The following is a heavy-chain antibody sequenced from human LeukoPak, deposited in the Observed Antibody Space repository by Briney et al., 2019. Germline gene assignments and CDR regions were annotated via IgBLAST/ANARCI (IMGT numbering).Heavy chain of an antibody. CDR3: ASVSSYYTLGTYVY. J-gene: IGHJ4*02. D-gene: IGHD1-26*01. Sequence: PGGSLRLSCAATGITVSSNYISWVRQAPGKGLEWVSVIYSGGSTYYADSVEGRFTISRDTSKNTVYLQMNSLRAEDTAVCYCASVSSYYTLGTYVYWGQGTLVTVSS. CDR1: GITVSSNY. CDR2: IYSGGST. V-gene: IGHV3-53*01.